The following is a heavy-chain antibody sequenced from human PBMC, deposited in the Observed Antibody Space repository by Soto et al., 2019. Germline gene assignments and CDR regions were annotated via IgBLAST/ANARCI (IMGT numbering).Heavy chain of an antibody. CDR1: GYTLTSYA. CDR2: INPNSGGT. V-gene: IGHV1-2*04. D-gene: IGHD6-6*01. CDR3: AGEGVGSSFSSLDY. Sequence: ASVKVSCKASGYTLTSYAMHWVRQAPGQRLEWMGWINPNSGGTKYAQKFQGWVTMTRDTSISTAYMELSRLRSDDTAVYYCAGEGVGSSFSSLDYWGQGTLVTVSS. J-gene: IGHJ4*02.